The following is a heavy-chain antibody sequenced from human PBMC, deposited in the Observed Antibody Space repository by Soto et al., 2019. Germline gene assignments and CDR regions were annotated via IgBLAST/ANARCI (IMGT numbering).Heavy chain of an antibody. V-gene: IGHV1-69*02. J-gene: IGHJ4*02. Sequence: ASVKVSCKASGGTFSSYISWVRQAPGQGLEWMGRIIPILGIANYAQKFQGRVTITADKSTSTAYMELSSLRSEDTAVYYCARLLYYDSSGYPVEYWGQGTLVTVSS. CDR2: IIPILGIA. CDR3: ARLLYYDSSGYPVEY. CDR1: GGTFSSY. D-gene: IGHD3-22*01.